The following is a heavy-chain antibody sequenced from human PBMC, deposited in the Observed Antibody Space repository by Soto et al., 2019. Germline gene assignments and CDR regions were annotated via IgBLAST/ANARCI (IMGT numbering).Heavy chain of an antibody. Sequence: SATVPCKESGGTLSSYSSCWVRQDPGQGLEWMGGIIPIFGTANYAQKFQGRVTITADDSTSTAYMELSSLRSEDTAVYYCARDRYSSSFRDPGFDPWGQGTLVTLSS. CDR1: GGTLSSYS. D-gene: IGHD6-13*01. J-gene: IGHJ5*02. CDR3: ARDRYSSSFRDPGFDP. V-gene: IGHV1-69*13. CDR2: IIPIFGTA.